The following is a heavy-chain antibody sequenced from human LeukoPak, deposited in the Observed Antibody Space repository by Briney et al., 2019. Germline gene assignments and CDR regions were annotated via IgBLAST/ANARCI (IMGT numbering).Heavy chain of an antibody. CDR2: IYYSGST. V-gene: IGHV4-31*03. CDR3: ASGVPITIFTDAFDI. Sequence: SQTLSLTCTVSGGSISSGGYYWSWIRQHPGKGLEWIGYIYYSGSTYYNPSLKSRVTISVDTSKNQFSLKLSSVTAADTAVYYCASGVPITIFTDAFDIWGQGTMVTVSS. CDR1: GGSISSGGYY. J-gene: IGHJ3*02. D-gene: IGHD3-3*01.